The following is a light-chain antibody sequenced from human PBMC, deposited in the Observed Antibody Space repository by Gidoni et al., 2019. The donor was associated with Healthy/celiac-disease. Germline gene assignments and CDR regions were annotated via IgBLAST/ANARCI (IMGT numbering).Light chain of an antibody. J-gene: IGKJ2*01. CDR1: QSISSY. V-gene: IGKV1-39*01. Sequence: DIQMTQSPSSLSASVGDRVTITCRASQSISSYLNWYQQKPGKAPKLLIYAASSLQSGVPSRFSGSGSGTDFTLIISSLQPEYFATYYCQQSYRTHTFGQGTKLEIK. CDR2: AAS. CDR3: QQSYRTHT.